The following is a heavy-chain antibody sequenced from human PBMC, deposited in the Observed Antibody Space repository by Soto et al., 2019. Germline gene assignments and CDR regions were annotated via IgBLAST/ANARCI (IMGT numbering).Heavy chain of an antibody. J-gene: IGHJ4*02. CDR1: VFTFSSYA. V-gene: IGHV3-23*01. CDR2: ISGIGCST. D-gene: IGHD3-3*01. Sequence: GSLRPACAASVFTFSSYAMSWVRQAPGKGLEWVSAISGIGCSTYYADSVKGRFTISRDNSKNTLYLQMNSLRAEDTAVYYCAKDLSYYDFWSGYSGYFDYWGQGTLVTVSS. CDR3: AKDLSYYDFWSGYSGYFDY.